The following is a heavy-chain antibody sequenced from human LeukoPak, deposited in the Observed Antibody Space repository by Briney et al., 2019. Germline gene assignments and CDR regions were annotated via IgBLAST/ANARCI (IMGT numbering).Heavy chain of an antibody. V-gene: IGHV3-53*01. Sequence: GGSLRLSCAASGFTASSNYMSWVRQAPGKGLEWVSVIYSGGSTYYADSVKGRFTISRDNSKNTLYLRMNSLRAEDTAVYYCAGQWLPQPIDYWGQGTLVTVSS. CDR3: AGQWLPQPIDY. CDR2: IYSGGST. CDR1: GFTASSNY. D-gene: IGHD6-19*01. J-gene: IGHJ4*02.